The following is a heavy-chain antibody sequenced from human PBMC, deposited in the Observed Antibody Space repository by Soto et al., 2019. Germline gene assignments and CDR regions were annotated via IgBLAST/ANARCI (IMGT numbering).Heavy chain of an antibody. D-gene: IGHD5-12*01. V-gene: IGHV4-34*01. J-gene: IGHJ4*02. CDR1: GGSLSGYY. CDR3: ARGQEGVVATH. CDR2: IKDGGRT. Sequence: QVQLQQWGAGLLKPSETLSLNCAVNGGSLSGYYWSWIRQPPGKGLEWIGEIKDGGRTNYSPSLNGRAPISSDTSNNQFALRLYSVTAADTGVYYCARGQEGVVATHWDQGTLVTVSS.